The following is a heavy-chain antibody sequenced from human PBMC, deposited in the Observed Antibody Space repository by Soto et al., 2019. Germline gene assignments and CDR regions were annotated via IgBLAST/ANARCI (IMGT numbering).Heavy chain of an antibody. J-gene: IGHJ3*02. V-gene: IGHV4-61*01. Sequence: PSETLSLTCAVYGGFVSSGNYYWSWIRQPPGKGLEWIGEMSHSGGTHFNPSLKSRVTISVDTSKNQFSLKMSSVTAADTALYYCARVERGTATTVVDAFDIWGPGTMVT. CDR1: GGFVSSGNYY. D-gene: IGHD1-1*01. CDR3: ARVERGTATTVVDAFDI. CDR2: MSHSGGT.